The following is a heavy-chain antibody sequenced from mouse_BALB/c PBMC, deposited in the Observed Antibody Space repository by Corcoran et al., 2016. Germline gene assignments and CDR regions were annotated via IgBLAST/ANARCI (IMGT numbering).Heavy chain of an antibody. D-gene: IGHD1-1*01. J-gene: IGHJ3*01. Sequence: QIQLVQSGPELKKPGETVKISCKASGYTFTNYGMNWVKQAPGKGLKWMGWINTYTGEPTYADDFKGRFAFSLETSASTAYLQINNLKNEDTVTYFCARSDGSSWFAYWGQGTLVTVSA. CDR3: ARSDGSSWFAY. CDR2: INTYTGEP. CDR1: GYTFTNYG. V-gene: IGHV9-3-1*01.